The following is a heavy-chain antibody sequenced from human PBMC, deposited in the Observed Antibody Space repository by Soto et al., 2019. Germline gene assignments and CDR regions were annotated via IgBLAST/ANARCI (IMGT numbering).Heavy chain of an antibody. D-gene: IGHD6-19*01. Sequence: SETLSLTCTVTGASTSAYAWSWIRQPAGKGLEWIGRLYSSGNTNYNPSFKSRLTMSADTSKNQFSLKLSSVTAADTAVYYCARGPYSSGWYVVDYWGQGTLVTVSS. CDR2: LYSSGNT. V-gene: IGHV4-4*07. CDR3: ARGPYSSGWYVVDY. J-gene: IGHJ4*02. CDR1: GASTSAYA.